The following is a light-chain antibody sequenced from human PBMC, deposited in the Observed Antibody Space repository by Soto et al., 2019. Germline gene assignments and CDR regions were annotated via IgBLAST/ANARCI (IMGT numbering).Light chain of an antibody. Sequence: QSALTQPPSASGSPGQSVTISCTGTSSDVGAYNYVSWYQQHPGKAPKLLIYEVSKRPSGVPDRFSASTSGNTASLTVSGLQADDEADYYCSSYAGNNNVIFGGGTKLTVL. CDR1: SSDVGAYNY. J-gene: IGLJ2*01. V-gene: IGLV2-8*01. CDR3: SSYAGNNNVI. CDR2: EVS.